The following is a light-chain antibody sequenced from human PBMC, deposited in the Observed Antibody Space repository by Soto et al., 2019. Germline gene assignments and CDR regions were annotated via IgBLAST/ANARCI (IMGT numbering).Light chain of an antibody. V-gene: IGKV1-5*03. CDR1: QTISTW. CDR3: QQYSSYWT. Sequence: DIQMTQSPSTLSASVGDRVTLTCRASQTISTWLAWYQQKPVKAPKLLIYKTSTLASGVPSRFSGSGSGTEFTLTISSLQPDDFATYYCQQYSSYWTFGQGTKVEIK. CDR2: KTS. J-gene: IGKJ1*01.